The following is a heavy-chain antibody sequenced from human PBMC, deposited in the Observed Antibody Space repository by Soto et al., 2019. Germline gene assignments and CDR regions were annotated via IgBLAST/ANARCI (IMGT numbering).Heavy chain of an antibody. V-gene: IGHV3-21*01. CDR2: ISSSSSYI. Sequence: PGGSLRLSCAASGFTFSSYSMNWVRQAPGKGLEWVSSISSSSSYIYYADSVKGRFTISRDNAKNSLYLQMNSLRAEDTAVYYCARVIELYLDSSGYYYFPGDLGHYYRLAVWGQGTTVTVSS. J-gene: IGHJ6*02. D-gene: IGHD3-22*01. CDR3: ARVIELYLDSSGYYYFPGDLGHYYRLAV. CDR1: GFTFSSYS.